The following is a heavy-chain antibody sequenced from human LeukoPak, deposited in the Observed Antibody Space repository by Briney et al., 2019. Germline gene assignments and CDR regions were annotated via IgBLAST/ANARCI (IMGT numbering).Heavy chain of an antibody. D-gene: IGHD1-26*01. Sequence: SETLSLTCTVSGYSISSGYYWGWIRPPPGKGLEWIGSIYHSGSTYYNPSLKSRVTISVDTSKNQFSLKLSSVTAADTAVYYCAREISGESYYYYYGMDVWGQGTTVTVSS. CDR3: AREISGESYYYYYGMDV. CDR1: GYSISSGYY. V-gene: IGHV4-38-2*02. CDR2: IYHSGST. J-gene: IGHJ6*02.